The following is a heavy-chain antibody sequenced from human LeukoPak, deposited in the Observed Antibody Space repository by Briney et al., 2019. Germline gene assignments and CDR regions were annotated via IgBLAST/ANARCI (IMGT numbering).Heavy chain of an antibody. V-gene: IGHV4-38-2*01. CDR3: ARHGSAGHYYYMDV. CDR1: GYSISNSYY. CDR2: IFQSGST. Sequence: SETLSLTCAVSGYSISNSYYWGWIRQPPGKGLEWIGNIFQSGSTFYNPSLKSRVTISVDTSKNQFTLKLSSVTAADTAVYYCARHGSAGHYYYMDVWGKGTTVTVSS. J-gene: IGHJ6*03. D-gene: IGHD5-24*01.